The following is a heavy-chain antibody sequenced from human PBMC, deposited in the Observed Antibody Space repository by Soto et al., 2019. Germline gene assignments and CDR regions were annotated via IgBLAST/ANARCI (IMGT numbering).Heavy chain of an antibody. D-gene: IGHD2-15*01. J-gene: IGHJ2*01. V-gene: IGHV1-69*12. Sequence: QVQLVQSGAEVKKPGSSVKVSCKASGGTFSSYAISCVRQAPGQGLEWMGGIIPIFGTANYAQKFQGRVTITADESTSTAYMELSSLRSEDTAVYYCARSSRTGYCSGGSCYIYWYFDLWGRGTLVTVSS. CDR2: IIPIFGTA. CDR3: ARSSRTGYCSGGSCYIYWYFDL. CDR1: GGTFSSYA.